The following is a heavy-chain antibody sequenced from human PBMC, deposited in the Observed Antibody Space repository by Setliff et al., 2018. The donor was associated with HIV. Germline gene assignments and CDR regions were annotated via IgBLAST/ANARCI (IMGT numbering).Heavy chain of an antibody. CDR2: IKSKHDGGTI. CDR3: RGVGSKYYSNYTDV. D-gene: IGHD1-26*01. CDR1: GLTFSEAW. J-gene: IGHJ6*03. Sequence: GESLKISCVASGLTFSEAWMSWVRQAPGKGLEWIGRIKSKHDGGTIDYAVPVKGRFTISKDDSKDTLYLQMNNLKIEDSAVYYCRGVGSKYYSNYTDVWGTGTTVTVSS. V-gene: IGHV3-15*01.